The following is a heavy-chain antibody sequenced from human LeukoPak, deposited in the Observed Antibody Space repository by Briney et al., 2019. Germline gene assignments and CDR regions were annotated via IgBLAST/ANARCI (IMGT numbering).Heavy chain of an antibody. Sequence: SETLSLTCTVSGYSISSGYYWGWIRQPPGKGLEWIGSIYHSGSTYYTPSLKSRVTISVDTSKNQFSLKLNSVTAADTAVYYCARVGPSGLRYFDWFDLRSEKEPEIDYWGQGTLVTVSS. D-gene: IGHD3-9*01. J-gene: IGHJ4*02. CDR2: IYHSGST. V-gene: IGHV4-38-2*02. CDR1: GYSISSGYY. CDR3: ARVGPSGLRYFDWFDLRSEKEPEIDY.